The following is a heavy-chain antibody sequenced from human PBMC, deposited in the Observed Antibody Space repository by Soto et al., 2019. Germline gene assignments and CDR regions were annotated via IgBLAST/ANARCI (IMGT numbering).Heavy chain of an antibody. J-gene: IGHJ4*02. CDR1: GFTFDDYA. Sequence: EVQLVESGGGLVQPGRSLRLSCAASGFTFDDYAMHWVRQAPGKGLEWVSGISWNSGSIGYADSVKGRFTISRDNAKNSLYLQMNSLRAEDTALYYCAKDTGYGPTKYFDYWGQGTLVTVSS. V-gene: IGHV3-9*01. D-gene: IGHD4-17*01. CDR2: ISWNSGSI. CDR3: AKDTGYGPTKYFDY.